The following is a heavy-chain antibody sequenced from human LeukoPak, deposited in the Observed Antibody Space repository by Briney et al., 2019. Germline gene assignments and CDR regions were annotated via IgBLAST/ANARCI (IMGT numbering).Heavy chain of an antibody. CDR2: VYHSGST. Sequence: PSETLSLTCTVSGASISSTNNFWGWIRQTPGKGLEWIGEVYHSGSTNYNPSLKSRVTISIDNTKSHFFLKLSSLTAADTAVYYCARARPWVDYWGQGILVTVSS. CDR3: ARARPWVDY. D-gene: IGHD6-6*01. J-gene: IGHJ4*02. CDR1: GASISSTNNF. V-gene: IGHV4-39*07.